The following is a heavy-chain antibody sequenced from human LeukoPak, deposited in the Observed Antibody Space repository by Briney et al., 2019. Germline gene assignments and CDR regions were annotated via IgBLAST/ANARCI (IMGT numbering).Heavy chain of an antibody. CDR2: IKQDGSEK. CDR1: GFTFSSYW. CDR3: ARDSPITIFGVVNVGFDP. Sequence: PGGSLRLSCAASGFTFSSYWMSWVRQAPGKGLEWVANIKQDGSEKYYVDSVKGRFTISRDNAKNSLYLQMNSLRAEDTAVYYCARDSPITIFGVVNVGFDPWGQGTLVTVSS. V-gene: IGHV3-7*01. D-gene: IGHD3-3*01. J-gene: IGHJ5*02.